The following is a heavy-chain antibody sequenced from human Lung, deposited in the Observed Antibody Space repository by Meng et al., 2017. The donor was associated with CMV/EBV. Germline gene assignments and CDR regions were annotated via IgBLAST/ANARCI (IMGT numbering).Heavy chain of an antibody. Sequence: ASVKVSCKASGYTFNNYAIITWVRQAPGEGLEWMGQISTYTGNTIYAQKLQGRVTMTTDTSTSTAYMELRSLRSDDSSVYYCAREYDGSGNYGMAVWGQGNTVNGAS. D-gene: IGHD3-22*01. V-gene: IGHV1-18*01. J-gene: IGHJ6*02. CDR1: GYTFNNYA. CDR2: ISTYTGNT. CDR3: AREYDGSGNYGMAV.